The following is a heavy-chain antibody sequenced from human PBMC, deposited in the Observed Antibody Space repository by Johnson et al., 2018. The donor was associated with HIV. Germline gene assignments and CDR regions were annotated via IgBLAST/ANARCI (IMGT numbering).Heavy chain of an antibody. CDR1: GFTFDDYG. CDR2: IHGNGGST. V-gene: IGHV3-20*04. Sequence: VQVVESGGVVVQPGGSLRLSCAASGFTFDDYGMNWVRQAPGQGLEWVSAIHGNGGSTGYADSVKGRFTISRDNGKISLYLQLNSLKAEDTALYYCARRDSGSLSFDIWGQGTMVTVSS. CDR3: ARRDSGSLSFDI. D-gene: IGHD1-26*01. J-gene: IGHJ3*02.